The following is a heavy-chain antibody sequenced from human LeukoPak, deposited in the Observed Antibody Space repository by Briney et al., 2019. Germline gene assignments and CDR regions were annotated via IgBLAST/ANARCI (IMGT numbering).Heavy chain of an antibody. D-gene: IGHD6-6*01. CDR1: GFTFSAYD. Sequence: GGSLRLSCAASGFTFSAYDMNWVRQAPGKGLEWVSYISRDSAFVYYADSVKGRLTISRDSAKNSLYLQMESLRGEDTAVYYCARDDASTARASGMDVWGIGTTVTVSS. V-gene: IGHV3-21*01. CDR3: ARDDASTARASGMDV. CDR2: ISRDSAFV. J-gene: IGHJ6*04.